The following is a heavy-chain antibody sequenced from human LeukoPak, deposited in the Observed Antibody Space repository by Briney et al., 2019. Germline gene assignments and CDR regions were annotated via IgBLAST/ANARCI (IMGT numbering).Heavy chain of an antibody. D-gene: IGHD3-3*01. Sequence: PGGSLRLSCAASGFTFSSYSMNWVRQAPGKGLEWVSYISSSSSTIYYADSVKGRFTISRDNAKNSLYLQMNSLRAEDTAVYYRARGPTFDYDFWSGYPAPTPYFDYWGQGTLVTVSS. J-gene: IGHJ4*02. CDR2: ISSSSSTI. CDR3: ARGPTFDYDFWSGYPAPTPYFDY. CDR1: GFTFSSYS. V-gene: IGHV3-48*01.